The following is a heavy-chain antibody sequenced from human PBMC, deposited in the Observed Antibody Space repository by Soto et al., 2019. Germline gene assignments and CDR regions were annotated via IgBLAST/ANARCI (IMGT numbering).Heavy chain of an antibody. J-gene: IGHJ6*03. D-gene: IGHD5-12*01. CDR1: GYTFTSYD. Sequence: GASVKVSCKASGYTFTSYDINWVRQATGQGLEWMGWMNPNSGNTGYAQKFQGRVTMTRNTSISTAYMELSSLRSEDTAVYYCARLRRGYSGYDLDYYYYMDVWGKGTTVTVSS. CDR2: MNPNSGNT. CDR3: ARLRRGYSGYDLDYYYYMDV. V-gene: IGHV1-8*01.